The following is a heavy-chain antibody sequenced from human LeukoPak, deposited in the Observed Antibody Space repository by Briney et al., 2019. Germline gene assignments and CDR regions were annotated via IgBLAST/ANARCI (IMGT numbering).Heavy chain of an antibody. D-gene: IGHD6-19*01. CDR2: ISWNSGSI. J-gene: IGHJ4*02. CDR3: AKEGIAVAGPFTYYFDY. CDR1: GFTFDDYA. V-gene: IGHV3-9*01. Sequence: PGGSLRLSCAASGFTFDDYAMHWVRQAPGKGLEWVSGISWNSGSIGYADSVKGRFTISRDNAKNSLYLQMNSLRAEDTALYYCAKEGIAVAGPFTYYFDYWGQGTLVTVSS.